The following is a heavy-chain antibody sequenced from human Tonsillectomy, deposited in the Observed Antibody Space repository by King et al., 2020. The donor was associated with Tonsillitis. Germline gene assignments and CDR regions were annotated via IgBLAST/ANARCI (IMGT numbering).Heavy chain of an antibody. Sequence: QLQESGPGLVKPSETLSLTCSVSGGPISSTSYLWGWIRQSPGKGLEWIGSIYYSGRTYYTASLRSRVTISVDTSKNQFSLKLSSVTAADTAVYYCVRQQPARHEYAFDIWDQGAKVTVSS. CDR2: IYYSGRT. CDR1: GGPISSTSYL. J-gene: IGHJ3*02. D-gene: IGHD2-2*01. CDR3: VRQQPARHEYAFDI. V-gene: IGHV4-39*01.